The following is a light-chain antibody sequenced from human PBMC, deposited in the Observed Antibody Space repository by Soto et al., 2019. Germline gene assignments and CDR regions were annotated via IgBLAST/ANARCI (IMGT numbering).Light chain of an antibody. V-gene: IGLV1-44*01. CDR3: ATWDDSLNVVV. Sequence: QSVLTQPPSASGTPGQTVTISCSGSSSNIGTNTLRWFQQLPGMAPKRLIYSDNQRPSGVPDRISGSKSGTSASLAISGLQSEDEADYFCATWDDSLNVVVFGGGTKLTVL. CDR1: SSNIGTNT. CDR2: SDN. J-gene: IGLJ2*01.